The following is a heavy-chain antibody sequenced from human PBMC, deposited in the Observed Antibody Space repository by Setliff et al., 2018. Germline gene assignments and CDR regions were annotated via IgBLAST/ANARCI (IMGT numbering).Heavy chain of an antibody. CDR2: IYDNANI. CDR1: GGSISDHY. V-gene: IGHV4-59*11. D-gene: IGHD7-27*01. J-gene: IGHJ3*02. Sequence: SETLSLTCTVSGGSISDHYWSWVRQPPGKGLQWIGYIYDNANINYNPSLKSRLSISVDTSKRQFFLTLSSVTPADTAVYYCARVTGDRASDIWGQGTMVTVSS. CDR3: ARVTGDRASDI.